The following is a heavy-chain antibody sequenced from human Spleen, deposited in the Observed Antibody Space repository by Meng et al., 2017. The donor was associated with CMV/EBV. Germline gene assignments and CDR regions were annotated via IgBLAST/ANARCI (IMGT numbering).Heavy chain of an antibody. Sequence: VRRARGKELEWVSSISSSRSYMYYGDSVKGRFTNSRDNAKNSLYLQMNSLRAEDTAVYYCARDKGPEDSSWYRVTYYYYYGMDVWGQGTTVTVSS. CDR2: ISSSRSYM. D-gene: IGHD6-13*01. V-gene: IGHV3-21*01. CDR3: ARDKGPEDSSWYRVTYYYYYGMDV. J-gene: IGHJ6*02.